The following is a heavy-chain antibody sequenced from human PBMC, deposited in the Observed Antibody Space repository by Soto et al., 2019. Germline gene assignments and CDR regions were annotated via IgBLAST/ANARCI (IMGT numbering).Heavy chain of an antibody. CDR3: ARGELERGYFQH. Sequence: QVQLQESGPGLVKPSQTLSLTCTVSGGSISSGGYYWSWIRQHPGKGLEWIGYIYYSGSTYYNPSLKSRVTISADTSKNQFSLKLSSVTAADTAVYYCARGELERGYFQHWGQGTLVTVSS. D-gene: IGHD1-1*01. J-gene: IGHJ1*01. V-gene: IGHV4-31*03. CDR2: IYYSGST. CDR1: GGSISSGGYY.